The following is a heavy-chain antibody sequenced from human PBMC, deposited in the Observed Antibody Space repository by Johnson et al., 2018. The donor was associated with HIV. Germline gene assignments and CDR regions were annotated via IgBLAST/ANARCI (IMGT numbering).Heavy chain of an antibody. CDR1: GFTLSSDW. V-gene: IGHV3-7*03. D-gene: IGHD2-15*01. Sequence: VQLVESGGGLVQPGGSLRLSCAASGFTLSSDWMSWVRQAPGKGLEWVANIKQDGSETFDADSVKGRFIISRDNARNSLHLQMNSLRAEDTAVYYCARLRSGNRAFDIWGQGTMVTVSS. J-gene: IGHJ3*02. CDR2: IKQDGSET. CDR3: ARLRSGNRAFDI.